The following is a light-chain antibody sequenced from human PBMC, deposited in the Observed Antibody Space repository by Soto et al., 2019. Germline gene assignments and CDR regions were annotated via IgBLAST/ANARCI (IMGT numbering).Light chain of an antibody. Sequence: EFVLTQSTGTLSFSPGERATLSCRASRSVSSNYLGWYQQKPGQAPRLLISGASSRPTGVPERFSGSGSGTDFTLTISSLEPEDAAVYYCQQYFTSPWTFGQGTKVDI. CDR2: GAS. J-gene: IGKJ1*01. V-gene: IGKV3-20*01. CDR1: RSVSSNY. CDR3: QQYFTSPWT.